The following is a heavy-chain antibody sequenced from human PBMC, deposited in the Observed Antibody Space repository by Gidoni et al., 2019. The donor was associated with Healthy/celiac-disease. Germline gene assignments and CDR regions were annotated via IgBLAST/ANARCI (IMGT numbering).Heavy chain of an antibody. CDR1: GYTLTELA. Sequence: QVQLVQSGAEVKKPGASGKVSCKVSGYTLTELAMHWVRQAPGKGLEWVGGFDPEDGETIYAQKFQGRVTMTDDTSTDTAYMELSSLRSEYTAVYYCATEKLGTSYYYYGMDVWGQGTTVTVSS. V-gene: IGHV1-24*01. J-gene: IGHJ6*02. CDR2: FDPEDGET. CDR3: ATEKLGTSYYYYGMDV. D-gene: IGHD1-7*01.